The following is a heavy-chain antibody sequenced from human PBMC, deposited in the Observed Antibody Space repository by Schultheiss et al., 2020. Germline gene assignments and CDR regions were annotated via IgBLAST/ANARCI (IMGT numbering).Heavy chain of an antibody. V-gene: IGHV3-21*04. CDR1: GFTFSSYA. CDR3: TRQPYYYYGMDV. J-gene: IGHJ6*02. CDR2: ISSSSSYI. Sequence: GGSLRLSCAASGFTFSSYAMSWVRQAPGKGLEWVSSISSSSSYIYYADSVKGRFTISRDNAKNSLYLQMNSLRAEDTAVYYCTRQPYYYYGMDVGGQGTTVTVSS.